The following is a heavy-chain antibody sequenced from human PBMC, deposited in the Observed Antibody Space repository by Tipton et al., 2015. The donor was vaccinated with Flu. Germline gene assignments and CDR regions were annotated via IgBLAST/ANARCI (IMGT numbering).Heavy chain of an antibody. CDR3: ARGANWNYGKDAFDI. CDR1: GGSISSYY. J-gene: IGHJ3*02. V-gene: IGHV4-59*01. D-gene: IGHD1-7*01. Sequence: TLSLTCTVSGGSISSYYWSWIRQPPGKGLEWIGYIYYSGSTNYNPSLKSRVTISVDTSKNQFSLKLSSVTAADTAVYYCARGANWNYGKDAFDIWGQGTMVTVSS. CDR2: IYYSGST.